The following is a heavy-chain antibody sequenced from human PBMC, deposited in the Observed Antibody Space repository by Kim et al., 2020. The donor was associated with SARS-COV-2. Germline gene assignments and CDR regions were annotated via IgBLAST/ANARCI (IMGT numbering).Heavy chain of an antibody. Sequence: SETLSLTCAVSGDSISSNNWWSWVRQPPGKGLEWIGEISHSGNVNYNPSIKSRVTILLDRSKNEFSLELRSVTAADTAVSFCAREYSNSSSSPFDSWGQG. CDR1: GDSISSNNW. J-gene: IGHJ4*02. CDR2: ISHSGNV. CDR3: AREYSNSSSSPFDS. D-gene: IGHD6-13*01. V-gene: IGHV4-4*02.